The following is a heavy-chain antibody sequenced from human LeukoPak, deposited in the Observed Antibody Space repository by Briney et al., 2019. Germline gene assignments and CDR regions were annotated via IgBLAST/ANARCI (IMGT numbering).Heavy chain of an antibody. CDR2: ISGSGGST. CDR1: GFTSSSYS. Sequence: GGSLRLSCAASGFTSSSYSMNWVRQAPGKGLEWVSAISGSGGSTYYADSVKGRFTISRDNSKNTLYLQMNSLRAEDTAVYYCAKDITTVTRGTFDYWGQGTLVTVSS. J-gene: IGHJ4*02. D-gene: IGHD4-11*01. CDR3: AKDITTVTRGTFDY. V-gene: IGHV3-23*01.